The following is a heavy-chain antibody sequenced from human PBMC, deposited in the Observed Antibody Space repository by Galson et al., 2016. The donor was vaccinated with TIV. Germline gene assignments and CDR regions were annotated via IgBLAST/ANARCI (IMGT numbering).Heavy chain of an antibody. CDR1: GFIFSAYT. Sequence: SLRLSCAASGFIFSAYTMNWVRQAPGKGLEWVSSINPISNYIYYADSVRGRFTISRDNTKNSVYLQMNSLRDEDTAVYFCVRGRGFLLSNDWGQGTLVTVSS. V-gene: IGHV3-21*01. CDR3: VRGRGFLLSND. J-gene: IGHJ4*02. D-gene: IGHD3-22*01. CDR2: INPISNYI.